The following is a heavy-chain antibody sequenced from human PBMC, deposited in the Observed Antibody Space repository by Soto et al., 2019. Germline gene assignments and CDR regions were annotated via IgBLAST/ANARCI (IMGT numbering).Heavy chain of an antibody. CDR3: AISVFT. CDR2: IYYSGSP. D-gene: IGHD3-10*02. CDR1: GGSISSGGYY. Sequence: QVQLQESGPGLVKPSQTLSLTCTVSGGSISSGGYYWSWIRQHPGKGLEWIGYIYYSGSPYYNPSLXSXXTMAVDTAKKQSSLKLRSVTAADAAVSYCAISVFTWGQGTLVTVSS. J-gene: IGHJ5*02. V-gene: IGHV4-31*03.